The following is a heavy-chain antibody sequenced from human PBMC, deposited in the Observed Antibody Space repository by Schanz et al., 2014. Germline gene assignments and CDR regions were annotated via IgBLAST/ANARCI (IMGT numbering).Heavy chain of an antibody. Sequence: VQLVESGGGVVQPGRSLRLSCAASGFTFSTHAMHWVRQAPGKGLEWVALVSSDGNNDYYTDSVKGRFTISRDNSKTTMYLQVNSLRAEDAAVYYCAKDAENTAMITDYFDYWGQGTLVTVSS. J-gene: IGHJ4*02. CDR3: AKDAENTAMITDYFDY. CDR1: GFTFSTHA. D-gene: IGHD5-18*01. V-gene: IGHV3-30*18. CDR2: VSSDGNND.